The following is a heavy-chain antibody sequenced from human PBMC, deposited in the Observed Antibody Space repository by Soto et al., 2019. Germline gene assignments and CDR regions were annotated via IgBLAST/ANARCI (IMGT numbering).Heavy chain of an antibody. CDR1: GGSISSSSYY. J-gene: IGHJ5*02. V-gene: IGHV4-39*01. CDR2: IYYSGST. CDR3: ARTGLAYGNWFDP. D-gene: IGHD4-17*01. Sequence: SETLSLTCTVSGGSISSSSYYWGWIRQPPGKGLEWIGSIYYSGSTYYNPSLKSRVTISVDTSKNQFSLKLSSVTVADTAVYYCARTGLAYGNWFDPWGQGTLVTVSS.